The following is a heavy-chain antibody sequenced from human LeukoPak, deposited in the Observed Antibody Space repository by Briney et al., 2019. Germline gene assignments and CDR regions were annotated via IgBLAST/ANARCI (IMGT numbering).Heavy chain of an antibody. V-gene: IGHV3-7*01. D-gene: IGHD2-2*01. Sequence: GGSLRLSCTASGFTFSSYWMNWVRQAPGEGLEWVARMKYDGSVESYADSERGRFTISRDNAKNSLYLQMNSLRSEDTAVYYCAIDFFLGQPLVALDPGGEGTLVTVPS. CDR3: AIDFFLGQPLVALDP. CDR1: GFTFSSYW. J-gene: IGHJ5*02. CDR2: MKYDGSVE.